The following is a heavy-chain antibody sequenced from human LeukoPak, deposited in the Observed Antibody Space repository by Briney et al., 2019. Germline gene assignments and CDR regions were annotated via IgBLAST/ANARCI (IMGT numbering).Heavy chain of an antibody. Sequence: GSLRLSCAASGFTFISYWMHWVRQAPGKGLVWVSRINSDGSSTSYADSVKGRFTISRDNAKNTLYLQMNSLRAEDTAVYYCARERNDGASDYWGQGTLVTVSS. D-gene: IGHD1-1*01. V-gene: IGHV3-74*01. CDR3: ARERNDGASDY. CDR1: GFTFISYW. J-gene: IGHJ4*02. CDR2: INSDGSST.